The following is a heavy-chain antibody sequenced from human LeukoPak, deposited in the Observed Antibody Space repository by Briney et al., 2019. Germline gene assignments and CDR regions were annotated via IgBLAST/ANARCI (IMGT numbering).Heavy chain of an antibody. CDR2: IYYSGST. V-gene: IGHV4-59*01. CDR3: ARGRGRITMILVVIKGEWYFDL. J-gene: IGHJ2*01. D-gene: IGHD3-22*01. Sequence: PSETLSLTCTVSGGSISSYYWSWIRQPPGKGLEWIGYIYYSGSTNYNPSLKSRVTISVDTSKNQFSLKLSSVTAADTAVYYCARGRGRITMILVVIKGEWYFDLWGRGTLVTVSS. CDR1: GGSISSYY.